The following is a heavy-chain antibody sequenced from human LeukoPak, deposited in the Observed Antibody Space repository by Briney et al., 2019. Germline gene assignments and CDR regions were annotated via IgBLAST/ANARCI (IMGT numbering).Heavy chain of an antibody. CDR2: IIPIFGTA. D-gene: IGHD3-3*01. CDR3: ASPTLHDFWSGYSFHFDY. V-gene: IGHV1-69*01. CDR1: GGTFSSYA. Sequence: GASVKVSCKASGGTFSSYAISWVRQAPGQGLEWMGGIIPIFGTANYAQKFQGRVTITADESTSTAYMELSSLRSEDTAVYYCASPTLHDFWSGYSFHFDYWGQGTLVTVSS. J-gene: IGHJ4*02.